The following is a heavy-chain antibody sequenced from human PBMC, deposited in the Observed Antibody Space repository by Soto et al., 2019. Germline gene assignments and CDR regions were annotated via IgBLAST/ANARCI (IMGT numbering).Heavy chain of an antibody. D-gene: IGHD4-17*01. CDR3: ARRDYAYNWFDP. J-gene: IGHJ5*02. CDR2: ISTYNGNT. V-gene: IGHV1-18*01. CDR1: GYTFTNYR. Sequence: QVQLVQSGAEVKKPGASVKVSCKASGYTFTNYRISWVRQAPGQGLEWMGWISTYNGNTNYAQKLQDRVTMTTDTSTSTAYMDLRSLRSDDTAVYYCARRDYAYNWFDPWGQGTLVTVSS.